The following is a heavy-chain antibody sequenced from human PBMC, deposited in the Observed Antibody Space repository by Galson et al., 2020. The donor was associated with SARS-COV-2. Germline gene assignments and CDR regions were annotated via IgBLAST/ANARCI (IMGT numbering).Heavy chain of an antibody. J-gene: IGHJ4*02. CDR3: ARVGGWSIVGARGNF. D-gene: IGHD1-26*01. CDR1: GYIFTGFY. Sequence: SVKFSCKASGYIFTGFYMHWLRQAPGQGLEWMGWINPNSGGTNYAQKFQGRVTMTRDTSINTAYMGLNRLTSDDAAVCYCARVGGWSIVGARGNFWGQGTLVTVSS. V-gene: IGHV1-2*02. CDR2: INPNSGGT.